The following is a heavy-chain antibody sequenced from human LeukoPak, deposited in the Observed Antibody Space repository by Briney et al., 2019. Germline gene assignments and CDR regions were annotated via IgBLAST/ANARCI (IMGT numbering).Heavy chain of an antibody. J-gene: IGHJ4*02. CDR3: ARQIASAGTVGFDI. Sequence: SETLSLTCTVSGGSISSYYWSWIRQPAGKGLEWIGRIYSTGSTNYNPSLKSRVTMSVDTSKNQFSLRLRSVTAADTAVYYCARQIASAGTVGFDIWGQGALVTVSS. CDR1: GGSISSYY. D-gene: IGHD6-13*01. CDR2: IYSTGST. V-gene: IGHV4-4*07.